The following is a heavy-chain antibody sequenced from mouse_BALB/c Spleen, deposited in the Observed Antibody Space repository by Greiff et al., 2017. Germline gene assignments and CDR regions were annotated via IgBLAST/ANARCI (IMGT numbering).Heavy chain of an antibody. V-gene: IGHV5-6-3*01. CDR1: GFTFSSYG. Sequence: EVQLVESGGGLVQPGGSLKLSCAASGFTFSSYGMSWVRQTPDKRLELVATINSNGGSTYYPDSVKGRFTISRDNAKNTLYLQMSSLKSEDTAMYYCAREDYYGSSYWYFDVWGAGTTVTVSS. D-gene: IGHD1-1*01. CDR2: INSNGGST. CDR3: AREDYYGSSYWYFDV. J-gene: IGHJ1*01.